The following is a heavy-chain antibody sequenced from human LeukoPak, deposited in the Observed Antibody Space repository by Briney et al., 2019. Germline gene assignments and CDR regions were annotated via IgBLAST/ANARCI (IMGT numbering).Heavy chain of an antibody. D-gene: IGHD4-11*01. CDR3: VRDVRDYTHYDYSYYYMDV. CDR1: GASFSHYY. Sequence: PSETLSLTCTVSGASFSHYYWSWIRQSAGKGLEWIGLIHASGTTNYNPSLKSRVTISLDESKNQFSLKVKSVIAADTAVYYYVRDVRDYTHYDYSYYYMDVWGKGTTVTVSS. V-gene: IGHV4-4*07. J-gene: IGHJ6*03. CDR2: IHASGTT.